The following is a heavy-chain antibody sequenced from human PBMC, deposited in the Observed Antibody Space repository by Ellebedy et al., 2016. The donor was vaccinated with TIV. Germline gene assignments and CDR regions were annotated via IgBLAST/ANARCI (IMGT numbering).Heavy chain of an antibody. CDR3: AIRGRY. D-gene: IGHD3-10*01. V-gene: IGHV3-7*03. CDR1: GFTFTTYW. J-gene: IGHJ4*02. CDR2: IKQDGSEK. Sequence: GESLKISCAASGFTFTTYWMSWVRQAPGKGLEWVANIKQDGSEKYYVDSVKGRFTISRDSAKNSLYLQMNSLRAEDTAVYYCAIRGRYWGQGTLVTVSS.